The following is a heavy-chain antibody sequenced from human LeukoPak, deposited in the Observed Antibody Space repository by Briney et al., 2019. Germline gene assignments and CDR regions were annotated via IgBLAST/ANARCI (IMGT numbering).Heavy chain of an antibody. CDR1: GGSISSSSYY. CDR2: INHSGST. CDR3: ARGSIAVATDY. D-gene: IGHD6-19*01. Sequence: SETLSLTCTVSGGSISSSSYYWGWIRQPPGKGLEWIGEINHSGSTNYNPSLKSRVTISVDTSKNQFSLKLSSVTAADTAVYYCARGSIAVATDYWGQGTLVTVSS. V-gene: IGHV4-39*07. J-gene: IGHJ4*02.